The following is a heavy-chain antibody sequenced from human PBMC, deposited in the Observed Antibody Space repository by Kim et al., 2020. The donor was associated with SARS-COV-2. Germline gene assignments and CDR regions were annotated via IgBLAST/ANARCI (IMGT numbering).Heavy chain of an antibody. D-gene: IGHD1-26*01. CDR3: ARDADSGSYYPNWFDP. J-gene: IGHJ5*02. CDR2: IYYSGST. V-gene: IGHV4-59*13. CDR1: GGSISSYY. Sequence: SETLSLTCTVSGGSISSYYWSWIRQPPGKGLEWIGYIYYSGSTNYNPSLKSRVTISVDTSKNQFSLKLSSVTAADTAVYYCARDADSGSYYPNWFDPWGQGTLVTVSS.